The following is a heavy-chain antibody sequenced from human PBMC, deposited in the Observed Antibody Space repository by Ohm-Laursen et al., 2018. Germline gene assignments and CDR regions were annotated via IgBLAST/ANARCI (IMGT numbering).Heavy chain of an antibody. J-gene: IGHJ3*02. D-gene: IGHD6-19*01. CDR1: GGSISSGGSY. CDR2: IYYSGST. CDR3: ARHRSSGWDDAFDI. V-gene: IGHV4-31*11. Sequence: SDTLSLTCAVSGGSISSGGSYWSWIRQHPGKGLEWIGYIYYSGSTSYNPSLKSRFTILVDTSKNQFSLKLSSVTAADTAVYYCARHRSSGWDDAFDIWGQGTMVTVS.